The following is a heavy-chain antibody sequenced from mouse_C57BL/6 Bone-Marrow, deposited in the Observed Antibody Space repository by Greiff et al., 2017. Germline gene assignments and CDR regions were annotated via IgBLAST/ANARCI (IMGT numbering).Heavy chain of an antibody. CDR1: GFPFRDAW. V-gene: IGHV6-6*01. CDR3: TSIPTLVGPYAMDY. D-gene: IGHD1-1*01. Sequence: EVKRQDSEGGLGQLGGSRTPPAAASGFPFRDAWMDSVRDSPEKGLEFVAEIRNTANNHATNYAESVKVRFTITRVDSKSSVYLQMNSLRAEDTGIYYCTSIPTLVGPYAMDYCGQGTSATVSS. J-gene: IGHJ4*01. CDR2: IRNTANNHAT.